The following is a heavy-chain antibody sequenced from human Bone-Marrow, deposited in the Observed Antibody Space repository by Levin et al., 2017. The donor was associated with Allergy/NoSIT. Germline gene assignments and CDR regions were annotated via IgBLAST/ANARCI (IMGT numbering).Heavy chain of an antibody. V-gene: IGHV3-13*01. CDR2: IDTGGDT. CDR3: VRGSARDGYNPGDAFDI. Sequence: GGSLRLSCAAYGFSFSDYDMHWVRQGTGGRLEWVSTIDTGGDTYYLASVKGRFTVSRENAKNSFFLQMNSLRAGDTAVYHCVRGSARDGYNPGDAFDIWGQGTQVTVSS. J-gene: IGHJ3*02. CDR1: GFSFSDYD. D-gene: IGHD5-24*01.